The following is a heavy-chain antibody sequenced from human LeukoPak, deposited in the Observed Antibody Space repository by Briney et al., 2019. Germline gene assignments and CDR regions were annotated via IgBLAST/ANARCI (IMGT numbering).Heavy chain of an antibody. CDR2: ISYDGSNK. D-gene: IGHD3-22*01. CDR1: GFTFSNYS. J-gene: IGHJ4*02. Sequence: PGGSLRLSCAASGFTFSNYSMNWVRQAPGKGLEWVAVISYDGSNKYYADSVKGRFTISRDNSKNTLYLQMNSLRAEDTAVYYCARDPDFDSSGYTFDYWGQGTLVTVSS. CDR3: ARDPDFDSSGYTFDY. V-gene: IGHV3-30*03.